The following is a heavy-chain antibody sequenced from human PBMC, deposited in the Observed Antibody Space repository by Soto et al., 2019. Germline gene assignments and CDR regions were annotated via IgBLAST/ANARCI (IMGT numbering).Heavy chain of an antibody. J-gene: IGHJ6*02. Sequence: ASVKVSCKASGYTFTSYAMHWVRQAPGQRLEWMGWINAGNGNTKYSQKFQGRVTITRDTSASTAYMELSSLRSEDTAVYYCARAGIVVVPAAIYYYYYGMDVWGQGTTVTVSS. CDR2: INAGNGNT. CDR3: ARAGIVVVPAAIYYYYYGMDV. V-gene: IGHV1-3*01. D-gene: IGHD2-2*02. CDR1: GYTFTSYA.